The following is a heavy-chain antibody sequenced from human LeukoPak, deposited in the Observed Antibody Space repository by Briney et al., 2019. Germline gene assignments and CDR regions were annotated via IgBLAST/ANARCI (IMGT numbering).Heavy chain of an antibody. J-gene: IGHJ4*02. CDR1: GFTFSDYS. Sequence: PGRSLRLSCAASGFTFSDYSMNWVRQAPGKGLEWISYIGISSGNTKYADSVKGRFTISGDKAKNSLYLQMNSLRVEDTAVYYCARDYKYAFDNWGQGTLVTVSS. D-gene: IGHD5-24*01. V-gene: IGHV3-48*01. CDR3: ARDYKYAFDN. CDR2: IGISSGNT.